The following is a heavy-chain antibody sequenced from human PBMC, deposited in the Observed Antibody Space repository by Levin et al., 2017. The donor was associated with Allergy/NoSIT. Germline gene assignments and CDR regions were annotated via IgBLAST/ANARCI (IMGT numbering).Heavy chain of an antibody. J-gene: IGHJ5*02. CDR1: EYTFTGYY. Sequence: NSGGSLRLSCKASEYTFTGYYMHWVRQAPGQGLEWMGWINPNSGGTDYAQKFQGRVSMTRDTSINTAYMELSRLRSDDTAIYYCAREWGDGSGSHSAWFDPWGQGTLVTVSS. V-gene: IGHV1-2*02. CDR3: AREWGDGSGSHSAWFDP. CDR2: INPNSGGT. D-gene: IGHD3-10*01.